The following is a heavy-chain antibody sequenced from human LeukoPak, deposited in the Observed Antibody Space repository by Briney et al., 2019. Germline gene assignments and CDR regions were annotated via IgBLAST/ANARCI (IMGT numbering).Heavy chain of an antibody. CDR1: GFTFSDYY. V-gene: IGHV3-23*01. Sequence: PGGSLRLSCAASGFTFSDYYMSWIRQAPGKGLEWVSAISAGGENTDYADSVKGRFTISRDNSKNTLYLQMSSLRAEDTAVYYCVKDLMGGSYVSVDWGQGTLVTVSS. CDR3: VKDLMGGSYVSVD. CDR2: ISAGGENT. J-gene: IGHJ4*02. D-gene: IGHD1-26*01.